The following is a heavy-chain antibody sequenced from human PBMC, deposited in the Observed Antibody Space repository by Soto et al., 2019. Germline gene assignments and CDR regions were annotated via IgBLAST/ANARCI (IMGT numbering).Heavy chain of an antibody. Sequence: ASVKVSCKASGYTFTGYYMHWVRQAPGQGLEWMGWINPNSGGTNYAQKFQGWVTMTRDTSISTAYMELSRLRSDDTAVYYCAREAVGAGHYYYGMDVWGQGTTVTVSS. J-gene: IGHJ6*02. V-gene: IGHV1-2*04. CDR2: INPNSGGT. CDR3: AREAVGAGHYYYGMDV. D-gene: IGHD1-26*01. CDR1: GYTFTGYY.